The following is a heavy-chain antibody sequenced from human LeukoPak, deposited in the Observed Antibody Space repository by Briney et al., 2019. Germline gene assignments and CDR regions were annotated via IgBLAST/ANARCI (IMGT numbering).Heavy chain of an antibody. D-gene: IGHD2/OR15-2a*01. J-gene: IGHJ6*02. Sequence: GGSLRLSCAASGFTFSSYAMSWVRQAPGKGLEWVSAISGSGGSTYYADSVKGRFTISRENAKNSLYLQMNSLRAGDTAVYYCARTFPNYGMDVWGQGTTVTVSS. CDR1: GFTFSSYA. CDR2: ISGSGGST. V-gene: IGHV3-23*01. CDR3: ARTFPNYGMDV.